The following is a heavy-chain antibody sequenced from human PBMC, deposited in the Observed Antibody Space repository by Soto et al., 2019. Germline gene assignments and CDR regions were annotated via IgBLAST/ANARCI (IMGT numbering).Heavy chain of an antibody. CDR2: INHSGST. V-gene: IGHV4-34*01. Sequence: SETLSLTCAVYGGSFSGYYWSWIRQPPGKGLEWIGEINHSGSTNYNPSLKSRVTISVDTSKNQFSLKLSSVTAADTAVYYCARGLSGYSSSSPRDYWGQGTLVTVSS. CDR3: ARGLSGYSSSSPRDY. J-gene: IGHJ4*02. D-gene: IGHD6-6*01. CDR1: GGSFSGYY.